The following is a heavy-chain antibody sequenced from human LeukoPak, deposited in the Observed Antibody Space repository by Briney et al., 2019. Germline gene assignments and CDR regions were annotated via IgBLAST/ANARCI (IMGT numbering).Heavy chain of an antibody. CDR2: ISSSSSYI. CDR1: GFTFSSYS. Sequence: GGSLRLSCAASGFTFSSYSMNWVRQAPGKGLEWVSSISSSSSYIYYADSVKGRFTISRDNAKNSLYLQMNSLRAEDTAVYYCASGYDSSGYYYNYWGQGTLVTASS. V-gene: IGHV3-21*01. D-gene: IGHD3-22*01. J-gene: IGHJ4*02. CDR3: ASGYDSSGYYYNY.